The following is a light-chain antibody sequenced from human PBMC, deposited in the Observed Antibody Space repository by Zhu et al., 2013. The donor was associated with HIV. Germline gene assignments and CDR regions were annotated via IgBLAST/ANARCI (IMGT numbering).Light chain of an antibody. Sequence: EIVMTQSPATLSVSPGERATLSCRASQSVSSNLAWYQQKPGQAPRLLIYAASTRATGVPARFSGSGSGTEFTLTVSNLQAEDFATYYCQQFHHYPWTFGQGTKVEI. CDR1: QSVSSN. V-gene: IGKV3-15*01. CDR3: QQFHHYPWT. J-gene: IGKJ1*01. CDR2: AAS.